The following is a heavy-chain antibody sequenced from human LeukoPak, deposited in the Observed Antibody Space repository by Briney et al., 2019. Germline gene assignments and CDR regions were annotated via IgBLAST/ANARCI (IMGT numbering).Heavy chain of an antibody. J-gene: IGHJ5*02. Sequence: SETLSLTCAVYGGSFSAYYSPGKGLECMGEINHSGSTNYNPSLKSRVTISIDTSKNQFSLKLSSVTATDTAVYYCAREVGWLTTVTTFYWFDPWGQGTLVTVSS. CDR2: INHSGST. CDR3: AREVGWLTTVTTFYWFDP. CDR1: GGSFSAYY. D-gene: IGHD4-17*01. V-gene: IGHV4-34*01.